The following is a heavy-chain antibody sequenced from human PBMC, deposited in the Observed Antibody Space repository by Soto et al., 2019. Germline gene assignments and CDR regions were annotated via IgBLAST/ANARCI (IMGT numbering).Heavy chain of an antibody. V-gene: IGHV1-69*02. D-gene: IGHD3-10*01. CDR1: GGTFSSYT. CDR3: ARYPINWGVMYFDL. Sequence: SVKVSCKASGGTFSSYTISWVRQAPGQGLEWMGRIIPILGIANYAQKFQGRVTITADKSTSTAYMELSSLRSEDTAVYYCARYPINWGVMYFDLWGRGTLVTVSS. J-gene: IGHJ2*01. CDR2: IIPILGIA.